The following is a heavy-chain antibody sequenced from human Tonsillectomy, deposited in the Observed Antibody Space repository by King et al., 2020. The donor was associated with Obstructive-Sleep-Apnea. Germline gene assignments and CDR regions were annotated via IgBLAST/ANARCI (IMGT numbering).Heavy chain of an antibody. J-gene: IGHJ6*02. CDR2: IYYSGST. Sequence: VQLQESGPGLVKPSETLSLTCTVSGGSISSYYWSWIRQPPGKGLEWIGYIYYSGSTNYNPSLKGRVTISVDTSKNQFSLKLGSVTAAATAVYYCARSTYYYYGIDVWGQGTTVTVS. V-gene: IGHV4-59*12. CDR1: GGSISSYY. CDR3: ARSTYYYYGIDV.